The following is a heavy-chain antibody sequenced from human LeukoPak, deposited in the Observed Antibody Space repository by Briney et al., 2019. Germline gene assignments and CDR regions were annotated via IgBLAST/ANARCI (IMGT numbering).Heavy chain of an antibody. J-gene: IGHJ4*02. CDR3: ARRIAAAAAPYYYDY. V-gene: IGHV3-53*01. D-gene: IGHD6-13*01. CDR1: GFSFSGNY. CDR2: INIHDDA. Sequence: GESLRLSCAASGFSFSGNYLTWVRQAPGRGLEWVSFINIHDDAFYADSVKGRFTVSRDNSKNILYLQMNSLRAEDTAIYYCARRIAAAAAPYYYDYWGQGTLVTVSS.